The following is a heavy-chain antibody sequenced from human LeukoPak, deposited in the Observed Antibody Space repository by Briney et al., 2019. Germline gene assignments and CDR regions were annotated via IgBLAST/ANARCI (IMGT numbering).Heavy chain of an antibody. CDR1: GVSNGGYY. V-gene: IGHV4-59*08. J-gene: IGHJ3*02. Sequence: SETLSLTCTVSGVSNGGYYWSWLRQPPGKERDWLRYTHHSGTTNYNPSVGSRLTTSVDTSRKQVSLKLSSVTAADTAVYYCARHSADRAFDIWGQGTMVTVSS. CDR2: THHSGTT. CDR3: ARHSADRAFDI. D-gene: IGHD6-25*01.